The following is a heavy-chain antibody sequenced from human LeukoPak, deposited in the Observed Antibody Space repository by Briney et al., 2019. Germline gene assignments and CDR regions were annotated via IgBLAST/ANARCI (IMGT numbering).Heavy chain of an antibody. CDR1: GFTFSGFW. V-gene: IGHV3-7*03. Sequence: PGGSLRLSCAVSGFTFSGFWMSWSRQAPGKGLEWVASINSDGSEGYYADVVKGRFTISRDNAKSSLYLQINSLRAEDTAVYYCARSPYSSSSSVWGQGTMVTVSS. CDR3: ARSPYSSSSSV. CDR2: INSDGSEG. D-gene: IGHD6-6*01. J-gene: IGHJ3*01.